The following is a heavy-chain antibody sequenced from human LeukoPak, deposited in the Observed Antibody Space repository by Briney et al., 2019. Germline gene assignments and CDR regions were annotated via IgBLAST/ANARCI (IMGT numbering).Heavy chain of an antibody. CDR3: ARGGMATITRVNWFDP. J-gene: IGHJ5*02. Sequence: PSQTLSLTCAVSGGSISSGGYSWSWIRQPPGKGLEWIGYIYHSGSTYYNPSLKSRVTISVDRSKNQFSLKLSSVTAADTAVYYYARGGMATITRVNWFDPWGQGTLVTVSS. CDR1: GGSISSGGYS. CDR2: IYHSGST. V-gene: IGHV4-30-2*01. D-gene: IGHD5-24*01.